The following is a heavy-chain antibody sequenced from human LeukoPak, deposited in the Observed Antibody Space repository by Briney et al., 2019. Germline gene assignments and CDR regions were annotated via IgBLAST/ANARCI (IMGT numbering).Heavy chain of an antibody. V-gene: IGHV7-4-1*02. D-gene: IGHD3-3*01. Sequence: GASVKVSCKASGYTFTSYAMNWVRQAPGQGLEWMGWINTNTGNPTYAPGFTGRFVFSLDTSVSTAYLQISSLKAEDTAVYYCARVFWSGYYNWFDPWGQGTLVTVSS. CDR2: INTNTGNP. CDR3: ARVFWSGYYNWFDP. CDR1: GYTFTSYA. J-gene: IGHJ5*02.